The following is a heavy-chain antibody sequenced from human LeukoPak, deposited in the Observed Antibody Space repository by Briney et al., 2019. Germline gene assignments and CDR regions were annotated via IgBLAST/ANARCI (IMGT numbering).Heavy chain of an antibody. Sequence: SETLSLTCAVYGGSFSGYYWSWIRQPPGKGLEWIGEINHSGSTNYNPSLKSRVTISVDTSKNQFSLKLSSVTAADTAVYYCAGRSITMVRGVASWFDPWGQGTLVTVSS. CDR3: AGRSITMVRGVASWFDP. D-gene: IGHD3-10*01. CDR1: GGSFSGYY. J-gene: IGHJ5*02. V-gene: IGHV4-34*01. CDR2: INHSGST.